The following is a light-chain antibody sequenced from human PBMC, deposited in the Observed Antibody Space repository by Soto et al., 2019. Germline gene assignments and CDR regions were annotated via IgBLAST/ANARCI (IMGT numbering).Light chain of an antibody. Sequence: IQLTQPPSSLSASVGDRVTITCRASQDIAIYLAWYQQKPGEAPKLLIYAASTLYGGVPSRFSGCGSGTDFALTITSLQAEDFATYYCQQLRMYPSTFGGGTKVEIK. CDR2: AAS. V-gene: IGKV1-9*01. J-gene: IGKJ4*01. CDR1: QDIAIY. CDR3: QQLRMYPST.